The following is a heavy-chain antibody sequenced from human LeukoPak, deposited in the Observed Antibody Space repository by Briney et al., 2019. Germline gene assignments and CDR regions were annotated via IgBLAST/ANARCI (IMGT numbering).Heavy chain of an antibody. Sequence: SETLSLTCTVSGGSISSYYWSWIRQPPGKGLEWIGSIYYSGSTYYNPSLKSRVTISVDTSKNQFSLKLSSVTAADTAVYYCARDQYYYDSSGYLSYFDYWGQGTLVTVSS. CDR1: GGSISSYY. CDR2: IYYSGST. J-gene: IGHJ4*02. D-gene: IGHD3-22*01. CDR3: ARDQYYYDSSGYLSYFDY. V-gene: IGHV4-39*07.